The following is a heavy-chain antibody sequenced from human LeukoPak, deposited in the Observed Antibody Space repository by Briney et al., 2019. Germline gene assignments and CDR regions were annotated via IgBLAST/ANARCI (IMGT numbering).Heavy chain of an antibody. CDR3: AIDAWELPLDAVDI. V-gene: IGHV3-48*02. CDR1: GFTFSDYN. D-gene: IGHD1-26*01. Sequence: PGGSLRLSCAASGFTFSDYNMNWVRQAPGKGLEWVSYISSSSSSIYYSDSVEGRFTISRDNAKNSLFLQMNSLRDEDTAVYYCAIDAWELPLDAVDIWGQGTMVTVS. CDR2: ISSSSSSI. J-gene: IGHJ3*02.